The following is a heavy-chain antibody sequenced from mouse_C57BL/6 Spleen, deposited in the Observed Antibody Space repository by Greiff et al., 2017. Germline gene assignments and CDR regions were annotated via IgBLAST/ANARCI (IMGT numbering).Heavy chain of an antibody. Sequence: VQLQQSGPGLVQPSQSLSITCTVSGFSLTSYGVHWVRQSPGKGLEWLGVIWRGGSTDYNAAFMSRLSITKDNSKSQVFFKMNSLQADDTAIYYCAKNSYGSSYVYFDVWGTGTTVTVSS. V-gene: IGHV2-5*01. CDR2: IWRGGST. CDR1: GFSLTSYG. J-gene: IGHJ1*03. CDR3: AKNSYGSSYVYFDV. D-gene: IGHD1-1*01.